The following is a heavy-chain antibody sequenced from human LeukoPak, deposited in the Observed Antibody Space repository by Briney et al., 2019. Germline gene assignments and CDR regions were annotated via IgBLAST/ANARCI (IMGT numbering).Heavy chain of an antibody. CDR3: ARQRVVYWYFDL. CDR1: GGSISSSSYY. Sequence: PSETLSLTCTVSGGSISSSSYYWGWIRQPPGKGLEWIGSIYYSGSTYYNPSHKSRVTISVDTSKNQFSLKLSSVTAADTAVYYCARQRVVYWYFDLWGRGTLVTVSS. V-gene: IGHV4-39*01. J-gene: IGHJ2*01. CDR2: IYYSGST. D-gene: IGHD2-15*01.